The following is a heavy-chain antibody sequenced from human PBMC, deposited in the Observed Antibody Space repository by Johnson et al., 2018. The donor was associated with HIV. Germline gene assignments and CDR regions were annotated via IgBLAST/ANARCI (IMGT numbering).Heavy chain of an antibody. CDR3: ARDIIAVAGYDAFDI. CDR2: ISYDGSNK. D-gene: IGHD6-19*01. V-gene: IGHV3-30-3*01. J-gene: IGHJ3*02. Sequence: VQLVESGGGVVQPGRSLRLSCAASGFTFSSYAVHWVRQAPGKGLEWVAVISYDGSNKYYADSVKGRFTISRDNSKNTLYLQMNSLRAEDTAVYYCARDIIAVAGYDAFDIWGQGTMVTVSS. CDR1: GFTFSSYA.